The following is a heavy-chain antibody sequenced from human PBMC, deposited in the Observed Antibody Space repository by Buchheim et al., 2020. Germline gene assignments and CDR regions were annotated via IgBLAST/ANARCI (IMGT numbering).Heavy chain of an antibody. CDR1: GFTFSSYA. CDR2: ISGSGGST. D-gene: IGHD2-2*02. V-gene: IGHV3-23*01. CDR3: AKQYCSSTSCYTNYYYYMDV. J-gene: IGHJ6*03. Sequence: EVQLLESGGGLVQPGGSLRLPCAASGFTFSSYAMSWVRQAPGKGLEWVSAISGSGGSTYYAESVKGRFTISRDNSKNTLYLQMNSLRAEDTAVYYCAKQYCSSTSCYTNYYYYMDVWGKGTT.